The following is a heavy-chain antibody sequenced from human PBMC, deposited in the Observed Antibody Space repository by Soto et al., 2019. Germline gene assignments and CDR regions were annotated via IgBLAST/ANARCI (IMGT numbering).Heavy chain of an antibody. J-gene: IGHJ6*02. Sequence: EVQLVQSGAEVKKPGESLKISCKGSGYSFTSYWIGWVRQMPGKGLEWMGIIYPGDSDTRYSPAFQGQVTISADNSISTPYVPLSSMQASDTAMYSCARLGIAVAGTYGMDVWGQGTTVTVSS. CDR3: ARLGIAVAGTYGMDV. CDR1: GYSFTSYW. V-gene: IGHV5-51*03. CDR2: IYPGDSDT. D-gene: IGHD6-19*01.